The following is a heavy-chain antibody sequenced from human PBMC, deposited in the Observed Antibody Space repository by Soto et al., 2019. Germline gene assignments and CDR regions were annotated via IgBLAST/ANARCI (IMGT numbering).Heavy chain of an antibody. CDR2: ICPGDSDT. CDR1: GYSFVSYW. J-gene: IGHJ4*02. V-gene: IGHV5-51*01. CDR3: AKTDGYEVEY. D-gene: IGHD5-18*01. Sequence: GESLKISCKGSGYSFVSYWIAWVRQMPGKGLEWMGSICPGDSDTTYSPSIQGQVTISADKSSTTVYLQWNTLKASDTAMYYCAKTDGYEVEYWGQGTQVSVSS.